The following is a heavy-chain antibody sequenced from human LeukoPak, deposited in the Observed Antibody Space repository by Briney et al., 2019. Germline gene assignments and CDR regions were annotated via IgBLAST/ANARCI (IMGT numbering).Heavy chain of an antibody. CDR2: INPSGGST. D-gene: IGHD6-19*01. V-gene: IGHV1-46*01. Sequence: ASVKVSCKASGNTFTSYYMHWVRQDPGQGLEWMGIINPSGGSTSYAQKFQGRVTMTRDTSTSTVYMELSSLRSEDTAVYYCARDRSGPYDYWGQGTLVTVSS. J-gene: IGHJ4*02. CDR3: ARDRSGPYDY. CDR1: GNTFTSYY.